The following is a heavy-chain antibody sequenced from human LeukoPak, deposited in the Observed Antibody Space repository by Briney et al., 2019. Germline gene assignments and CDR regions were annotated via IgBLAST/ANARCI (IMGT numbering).Heavy chain of an antibody. J-gene: IGHJ4*02. Sequence: GGSLRLSCLASGFTFSTYSLSWVRQAPGKGLEWVANIKQDGSEKYYVDSVKGRFTISRDNAKNSLYLQMNSLRAEDTAVYYCARDSNNWNDGSIDYWGQGTLVTVSS. V-gene: IGHV3-7*01. CDR3: ARDSNNWNDGSIDY. D-gene: IGHD1-1*01. CDR2: IKQDGSEK. CDR1: GFTFSTYS.